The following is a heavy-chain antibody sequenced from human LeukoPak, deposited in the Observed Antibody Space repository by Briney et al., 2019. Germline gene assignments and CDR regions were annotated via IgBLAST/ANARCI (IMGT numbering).Heavy chain of an antibody. Sequence: SETLSLTCTVSGGSISSYYWSWIRQPPGKGLEWIGYIYYSGSTNYNPSLKSRVTMSVDTSKNQFSLKLSSVTAADTAVYYCARDYRKHFGYWGQGTLVTVSS. CDR1: GGSISSYY. D-gene: IGHD4-11*01. J-gene: IGHJ4*02. CDR2: IYYSGST. CDR3: ARDYRKHFGY. V-gene: IGHV4-59*12.